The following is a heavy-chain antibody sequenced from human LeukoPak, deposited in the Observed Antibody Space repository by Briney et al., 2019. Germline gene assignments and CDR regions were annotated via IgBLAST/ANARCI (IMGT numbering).Heavy chain of an antibody. D-gene: IGHD1-26*01. CDR1: GGSISRRPYY. CDR2: NSYSGSI. V-gene: IGHV4-39*07. J-gene: IGHJ4*02. Sequence: SETLSLTCTVSGGSISRRPYYWGWVRQPPGKGLEWIGSNSYSGSIHYNPSLKSRVTISVDTSKNHFSLRLSSVTAADTAVYYCSRESGPFSPFGHWGQGTLVAVTS. CDR3: SRESGPFSPFGH.